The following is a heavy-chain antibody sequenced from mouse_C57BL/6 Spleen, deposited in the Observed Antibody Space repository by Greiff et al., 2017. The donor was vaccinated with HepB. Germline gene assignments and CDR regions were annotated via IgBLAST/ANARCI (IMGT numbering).Heavy chain of an antibody. CDR2: INPSTGGT. J-gene: IGHJ4*01. CDR1: GYSFTGYY. V-gene: IGHV1-42*01. Sequence: EVKLQESGPELVKPGASVKISCKASGYSFTGYYMNWVKQSPEKSLEWIGEINPSTGGTTYNQKFKAKATLTVDKSSSTAYMQLKSLTSEDSAVYYCARGFYYYGSSYGAMDYWGQGTSVTVS. D-gene: IGHD1-1*01. CDR3: ARGFYYYGSSYGAMDY.